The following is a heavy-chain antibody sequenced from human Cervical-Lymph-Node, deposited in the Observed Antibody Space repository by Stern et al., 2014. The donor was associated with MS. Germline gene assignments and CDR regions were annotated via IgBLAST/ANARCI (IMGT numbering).Heavy chain of an antibody. J-gene: IGHJ4*02. D-gene: IGHD1-26*01. CDR2: IWYDGSNK. CDR1: GFTFSSYG. Sequence: VQLVESGGGVVQPGRSLRLSCAASGFTFSSYGMHWVRQAPGKGLEWVAVIWYDGSNKYYADSVKGRFTIYRDNSKNTLYLQMNSLRAEDTAVYYCARDQVGSYQGLDYWGQGTLVTVSS. V-gene: IGHV3-33*01. CDR3: ARDQVGSYQGLDY.